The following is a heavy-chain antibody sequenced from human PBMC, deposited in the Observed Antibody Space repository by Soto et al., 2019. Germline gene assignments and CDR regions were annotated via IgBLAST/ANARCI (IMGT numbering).Heavy chain of an antibody. J-gene: IGHJ4*02. CDR1: GGSFSGYY. D-gene: IGHD3-3*01. Sequence: SETLSLTCAVYGGSFSGYYWSWIRQPPGKGLEWIGEINHSGSTNYNPSLKSRVTISVDTSKNQFSLKLSSVTAADTAVYYCARGGTRITIFGVVFPFDYWGQGTLVTVSS. V-gene: IGHV4-34*01. CDR3: ARGGTRITIFGVVFPFDY. CDR2: INHSGST.